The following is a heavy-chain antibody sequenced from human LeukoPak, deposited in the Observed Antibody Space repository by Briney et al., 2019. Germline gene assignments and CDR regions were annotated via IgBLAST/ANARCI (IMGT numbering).Heavy chain of an antibody. J-gene: IGHJ4*02. CDR3: ARENGYCSSTSCYLPDY. Sequence: PSETLSLTCTVSGGSLSSYYWSWIRQPPGKGLEWIGYIYYSGSTNYNPSLKSRVTISVDTSKNQFSLKLSSVTAADTAVYYCARENGYCSSTSCYLPDYWGQGTLVTVSS. CDR1: GGSLSSYY. D-gene: IGHD2-2*03. V-gene: IGHV4-59*01. CDR2: IYYSGST.